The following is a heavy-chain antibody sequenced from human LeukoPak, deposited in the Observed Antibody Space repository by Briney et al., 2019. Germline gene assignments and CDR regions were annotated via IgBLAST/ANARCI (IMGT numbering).Heavy chain of an antibody. CDR3: ARVVMTAPHYYDSSGYNDY. V-gene: IGHV3-30*03. CDR1: GFTFSSSA. CDR2: ISYDESNK. D-gene: IGHD3-22*01. J-gene: IGHJ4*02. Sequence: GRSLRLSCAASGFTFSSSAMHWVRQAPGKGLEWVAVISYDESNKYYADSVKGRFTISRDNSKNTLYLQMNSLRAEDTAVYYCARVVMTAPHYYDSSGYNDYWGQGTLVTVSS.